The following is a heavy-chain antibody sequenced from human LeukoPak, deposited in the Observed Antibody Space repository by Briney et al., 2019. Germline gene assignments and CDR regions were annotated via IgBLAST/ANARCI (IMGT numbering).Heavy chain of an antibody. Sequence: ASVKVSCKASGYTFTSYDINWVRQAPGQGLEWMGWISTYNGNTNYAQELQGRVTMTTNTSTTTAYMELRSLRSDDTAMYYCAREGPYGDYSDYWGQGTLVTVSS. CDR1: GYTFTSYD. CDR2: ISTYNGNT. D-gene: IGHD4-17*01. J-gene: IGHJ4*02. CDR3: AREGPYGDYSDY. V-gene: IGHV1-18*01.